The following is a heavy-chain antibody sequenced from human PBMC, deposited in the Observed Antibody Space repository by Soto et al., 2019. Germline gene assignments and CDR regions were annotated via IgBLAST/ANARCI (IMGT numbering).Heavy chain of an antibody. CDR1: GFTFSSYS. V-gene: IGHV3-21*01. J-gene: IGHJ6*02. CDR2: ISSSSSYI. CDR3: ARDKHNPHRYYYYYGMAV. Sequence: GGSLRLSCAASGFTFSSYSMNWVRQAPGKGLEWVSSISSSSSYIYYADSVKGRFTISRDNAKNSLYLQMNSLRAEDTAVYYCARDKHNPHRYYYYYGMAVWGQGTRVTVSS.